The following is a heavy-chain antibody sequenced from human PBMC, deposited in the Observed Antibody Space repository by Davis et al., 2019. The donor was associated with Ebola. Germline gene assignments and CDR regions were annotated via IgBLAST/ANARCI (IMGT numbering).Heavy chain of an antibody. J-gene: IGHJ4*02. CDR1: GGSISSHY. Sequence: PSETLSLTCTVSGGSISSHYWSWIRQPPGKGLEWIGYIYYSGSTNYNPSLKSRVTISVDTSNNQFSLNLSSVTAADTAVYYCARATKSDYYDSSGYYYPSPFDYWGQGTLVTVSS. D-gene: IGHD3-22*01. V-gene: IGHV4-59*08. CDR2: IYYSGST. CDR3: ARATKSDYYDSSGYYYPSPFDY.